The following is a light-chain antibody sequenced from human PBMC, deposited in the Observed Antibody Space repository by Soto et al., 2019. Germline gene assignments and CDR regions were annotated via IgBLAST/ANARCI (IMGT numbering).Light chain of an antibody. CDR2: EVS. CDR3: CSYAGNPYV. V-gene: IGLV2-14*01. Sequence: QSVLTQPASVSGSPGQSITISCTGTSSDVGGYNYVSRYQLHPGKAPKLMVYEVSNRPSGVSNRFSGSKSGNTASLTISGLQAEDEADYYCCSYAGNPYVFGTGTKVTVL. J-gene: IGLJ1*01. CDR1: SSDVGGYNY.